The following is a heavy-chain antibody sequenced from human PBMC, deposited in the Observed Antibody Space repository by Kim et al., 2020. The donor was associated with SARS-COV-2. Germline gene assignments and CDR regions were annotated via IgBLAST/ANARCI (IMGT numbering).Heavy chain of an antibody. J-gene: IGHJ6*02. CDR1: GCTFTSYY. V-gene: IGHV1-46*01. CDR3: AREQLSYYYGMDV. Sequence: ASVKVSCKASGCTFTSYYMHWVRQAPGQGLEWMGIINPSGGSTSYAQKFQGRVTMTRDTSTSTVYMELSSLRSEDTAVYYCAREQLSYYYGMDVWGQGTTVTVSS. D-gene: IGHD6-6*01. CDR2: INPSGGST.